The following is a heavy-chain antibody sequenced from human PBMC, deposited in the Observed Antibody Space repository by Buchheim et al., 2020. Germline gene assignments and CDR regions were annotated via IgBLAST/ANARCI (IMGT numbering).Heavy chain of an antibody. Sequence: EVQLLESGGGLVQPGGSLRLSCAASGFTFSSYAMTWVRQAPGKGLEWVSTITGSGHDTYYADSVKGRFILSRDNSKNTLFLQMNSLRAEDTAIYYCAKSRQVIYYYGMDVWGQGTT. V-gene: IGHV3-23*01. J-gene: IGHJ6*02. CDR2: ITGSGHDT. CDR1: GFTFSSYA. CDR3: AKSRQVIYYYGMDV.